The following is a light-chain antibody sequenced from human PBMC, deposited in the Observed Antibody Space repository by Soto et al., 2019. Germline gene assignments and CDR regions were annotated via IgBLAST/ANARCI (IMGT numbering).Light chain of an antibody. J-gene: IGLJ3*02. Sequence: QSALTQTASVSGSPGQSITISCTGTSSDLGAYNYVSWYQQHPGKAPKLIIYEVSNRPSGVSNRFSGSKSDNTASLTISGLQTEDEADYYCSSYTSTSSWVFGGGTKLTVL. CDR1: SSDLGAYNY. CDR2: EVS. CDR3: SSYTSTSSWV. V-gene: IGLV2-14*01.